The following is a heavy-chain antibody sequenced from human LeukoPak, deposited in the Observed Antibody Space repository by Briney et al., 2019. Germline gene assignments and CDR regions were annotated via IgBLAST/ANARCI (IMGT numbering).Heavy chain of an antibody. CDR3: ARPYYGDYEFDS. J-gene: IGHJ4*02. D-gene: IGHD4-17*01. CDR1: GFTLSSYA. Sequence: GGSLRLSCAASGFTLSSYAMSWVRQGPGKGLEWVSAISVSGNTYHADSVKGRFTISRDSSKNTLYLQMNSLRAEDTAVYYCARPYYGDYEFDSWGQGTLVTVSS. V-gene: IGHV3-23*01. CDR2: ISVSGNT.